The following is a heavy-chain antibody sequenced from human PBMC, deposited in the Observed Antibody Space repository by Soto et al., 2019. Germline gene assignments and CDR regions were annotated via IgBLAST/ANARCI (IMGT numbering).Heavy chain of an antibody. V-gene: IGHV3-23*01. J-gene: IGHJ5*02. CDR3: AREVAYFHSGAFFS. D-gene: IGHD5-12*01. CDR1: TYTFSSHA. CDR2: VNNNGDKT. Sequence: GGSLRLSCEGSTYTFSSHAMSWVRQAPGKGLEWVSTVNNNGDKTYYADSVKGRFTISRDNSKNTLNLQMNSLRVEDTAIYYFAREVAYFHSGAFFSWGREPWSPSPQ.